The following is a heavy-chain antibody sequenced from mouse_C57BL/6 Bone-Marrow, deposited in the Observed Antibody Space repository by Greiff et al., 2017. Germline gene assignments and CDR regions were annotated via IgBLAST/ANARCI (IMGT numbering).Heavy chain of an antibody. J-gene: IGHJ3*01. CDR2: IDPSDSYT. CDR1: GYTFTSYW. Sequence: QVQLQQPGAELVMPGASVKLSCKASGYTFTSYWMHWVKQRPGQGLEWIGEIDPSDSYTNYNQKFKGKSTLTGDKSSSTAYMQLSSLTSEDSAVYYCARSVRGYYYGSSYFAYWGQGTLVTVSA. D-gene: IGHD1-1*01. V-gene: IGHV1-69*01. CDR3: ARSVRGYYYGSSYFAY.